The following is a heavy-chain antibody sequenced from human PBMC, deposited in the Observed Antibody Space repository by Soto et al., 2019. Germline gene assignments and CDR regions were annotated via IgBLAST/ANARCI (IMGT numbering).Heavy chain of an antibody. J-gene: IGHJ4*02. CDR2: IYHSGST. CDR1: GGSISSGGYS. CDR3: AAGGGLPRHY. D-gene: IGHD4-17*01. V-gene: IGHV4-30-2*01. Sequence: QLQLQESGSGLVKPSQTLSLTCAVSGGSISSGGYSWSWIRQPPGKGLEWIGYIYHSGSTYYNPSLKSRATISVARSKNHFPLKLRSVTAADTAVYYCAAGGGLPRHYWAQGTLVTVSS.